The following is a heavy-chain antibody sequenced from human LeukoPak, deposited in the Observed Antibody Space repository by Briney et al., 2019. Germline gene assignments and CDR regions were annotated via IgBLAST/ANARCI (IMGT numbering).Heavy chain of an antibody. J-gene: IGHJ6*02. CDR3: ARIPWYQLLYVDYYYYGMDV. CDR1: GGSFSGYY. Sequence: SETLSLTCAVYGGSFSGYYWSWIRQPPGKGLEWIGEINHSRSTNHNPSLKSRVTISVDTSKNQFSLKLGSVTAADTAVYYCARIPWYQLLYVDYYYYGMDVWGQGTTVTVSS. V-gene: IGHV4-34*01. CDR2: INHSRST. D-gene: IGHD2-2*02.